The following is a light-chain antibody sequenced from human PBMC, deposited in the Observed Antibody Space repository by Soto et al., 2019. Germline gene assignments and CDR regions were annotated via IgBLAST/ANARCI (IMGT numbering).Light chain of an antibody. CDR3: CSYTTSTSFIL. V-gene: IGLV2-14*02. CDR1: SSDVGSYNF. J-gene: IGLJ2*01. Sequence: QSALTQPASVSGSPGQSITISCTGTSSDVGSYNFVSWYQQRPGKAPKLMIFEANKRPSGVSNRFSGSKSGNTASLTISGLQAEDEADYYCCSYTTSTSFILFGGGTKVTVL. CDR2: EAN.